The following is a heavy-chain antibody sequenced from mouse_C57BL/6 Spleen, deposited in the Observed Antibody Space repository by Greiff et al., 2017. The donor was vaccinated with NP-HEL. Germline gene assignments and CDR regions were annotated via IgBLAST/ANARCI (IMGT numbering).Heavy chain of an antibody. CDR1: GFTFTDYY. J-gene: IGHJ1*03. Sequence: EVQLVESGGGLVQPGGSLSLSCAASGFTFTDYYMSWVRQPPGKALEWLGFIRNKANGYTTEYSASVKGRFTISRDNSQSILYLQMNALRAEDSATYYCARDPVVATDWYFDVWGTGTTVTVSS. CDR2: IRNKANGYTT. V-gene: IGHV7-3*01. CDR3: ARDPVVATDWYFDV. D-gene: IGHD1-1*01.